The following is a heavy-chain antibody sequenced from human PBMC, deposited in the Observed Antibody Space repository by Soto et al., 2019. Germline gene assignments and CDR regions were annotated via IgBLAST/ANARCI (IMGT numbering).Heavy chain of an antibody. D-gene: IGHD4-17*01. CDR3: AKDRTLNYGDFAY. CDR2: ISYDGSHK. J-gene: IGHJ4*02. CDR1: GFTFSNYA. V-gene: IGHV3-30-3*01. Sequence: QVQLVESGGGVVQPGRSLRLSGAAAGFTFSNYAMHWVRQAPGKGLEWVAAISYDGSHKYYAESVKGRFTISGNNCSDTLYLQMNSLRTDDQAVFYCAKDRTLNYGDFAYWGQGTLVTVTS.